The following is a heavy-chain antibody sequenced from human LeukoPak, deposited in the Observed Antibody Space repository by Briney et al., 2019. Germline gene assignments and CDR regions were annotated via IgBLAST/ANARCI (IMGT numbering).Heavy chain of an antibody. CDR2: FSNSGTT. CDR1: GGSISDYY. CDR3: ARMGDDSAIDC. J-gene: IGHJ4*02. V-gene: IGHV4-59*12. Sequence: SETLSLTCTVSGGSISDYYWSWIRQPPGKGLEWIGYFSNSGTTNQNPSLKSRVTMSVDTSKNQFSLKLSSVTAADTAVYYCARMGDDSAIDCWGQGTLVTVSS. D-gene: IGHD3-22*01.